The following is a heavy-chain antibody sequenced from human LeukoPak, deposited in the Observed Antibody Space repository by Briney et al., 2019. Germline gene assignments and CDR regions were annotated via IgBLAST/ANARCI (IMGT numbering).Heavy chain of an antibody. J-gene: IGHJ4*02. CDR2: ISSSSDYI. CDR1: GFTFSSYS. CDR3: ARALYDFWSGYYPIFDY. V-gene: IGHV3-21*01. Sequence: GGSLRLSCAASGFTFSSYSMNWVRQAPGKGLEWVSYISSSSDYIYYADSVKGRLTISRDNAKNSLYLQMSSLRAEDTAVYYCARALYDFWSGYYPIFDYWGQGTLVTVSS. D-gene: IGHD3-3*01.